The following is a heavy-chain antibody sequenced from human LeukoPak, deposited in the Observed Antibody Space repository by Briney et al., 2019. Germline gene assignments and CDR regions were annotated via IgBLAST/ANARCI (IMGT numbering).Heavy chain of an antibody. CDR2: IYYSGST. CDR1: GGSISSSSYY. D-gene: IGHD4-11*01. J-gene: IGHJ5*02. CDR3: ARLRLQSWFDP. V-gene: IGHV4-39*01. Sequence: SETLSLTCTVSGGSISSSSYYWGWIRQPPGKGLEWIGSIYYSGSTYYNPSLKSRVTISVDTSKNQFSLKLSSVTAADTALYYCARLRLQSWFDPWGQGTLVTVSS.